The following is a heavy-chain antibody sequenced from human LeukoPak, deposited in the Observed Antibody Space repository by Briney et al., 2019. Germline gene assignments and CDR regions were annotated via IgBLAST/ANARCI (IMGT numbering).Heavy chain of an antibody. CDR3: ARGVVAAAGDWFDP. D-gene: IGHD2-15*01. J-gene: IGHJ5*02. CDR2: ISSSSSYI. V-gene: IGHV3-21*04. CDR1: GFTFSSYE. Sequence: KAGGSLRLSCAASGFTFSSYEMNWVRQAPGKGLEWVSSISSSSSYIYYADSVKGRFTISRDNAKNSLYLQMNSLRAEDTAVYYCARGVVAAAGDWFDPWGQGTLVTVSS.